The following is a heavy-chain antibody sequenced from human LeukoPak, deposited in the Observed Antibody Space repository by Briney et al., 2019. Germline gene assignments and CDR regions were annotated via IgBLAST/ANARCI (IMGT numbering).Heavy chain of an antibody. CDR1: GGSISSYY. CDR3: ARGHYGDYTNRILYYYYGMDV. CDR2: IYYSGST. D-gene: IGHD4-17*01. Sequence: SGTLSLTCTVSGGSISSYYWSWIRQPPGKGLEWIGYIYYSGSTNYNPSLKSRVTISVDTSKNQFSLKLSSVTAADTAVYYCARGHYGDYTNRILYYYYGMDVWGQGTTVTVSS. V-gene: IGHV4-59*01. J-gene: IGHJ6*02.